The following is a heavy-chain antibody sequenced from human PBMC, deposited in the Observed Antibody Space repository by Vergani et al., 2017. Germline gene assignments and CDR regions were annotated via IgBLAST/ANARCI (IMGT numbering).Heavy chain of an antibody. J-gene: IGHJ6*02. CDR1: GYSFTSYW. Sequence: EVQLVQSGAEVKKPGESLKISCKGSGYSFTSYWIGWVRQMPGKGLEWMGIIYPGDSDTRYSPSFQGQVTISADKSISTAYLQWSSLKASDTAMYYCARHRAYCGGDCYPYYYYYGMDVWGQGTTVTVSS. CDR2: IYPGDSDT. CDR3: ARHRAYCGGDCYPYYYYYGMDV. D-gene: IGHD2-21*02. V-gene: IGHV5-51*01.